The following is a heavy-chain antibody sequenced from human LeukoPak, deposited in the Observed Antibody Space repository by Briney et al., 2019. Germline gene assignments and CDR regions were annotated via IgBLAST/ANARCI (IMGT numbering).Heavy chain of an antibody. CDR2: INSDGRST. V-gene: IGHV3-74*01. CDR1: GSTFSTYW. J-gene: IGHJ4*02. Sequence: PGKSLRLSCAASGSTFSTYWMHWVRQAPGKGLVWVSRINSDGRSTRYADSVKGRFTISRDNAKNTLYLQMNSLRVEDTAVYYCARDSSGYDWGQGTLVTVSS. CDR3: ARDSSGYD. D-gene: IGHD3-22*01.